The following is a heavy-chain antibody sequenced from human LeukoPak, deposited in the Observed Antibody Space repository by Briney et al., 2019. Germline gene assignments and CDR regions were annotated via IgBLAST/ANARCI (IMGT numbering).Heavy chain of an antibody. D-gene: IGHD2-15*01. V-gene: IGHV1-46*01. CDR3: ARDPEGYCSGASCYALDF. J-gene: IGHJ4*02. Sequence: ASVKVSCKTSGYTFIDYYMHWVRQAPGQGLEWMGIINRSGGSTTYAQKFQGRITMTRDTSTSTLYLELNSLRSEDTAVYYCARDPEGYCSGASCYALDFWGQGTLVTVSS. CDR1: GYTFIDYY. CDR2: INRSGGST.